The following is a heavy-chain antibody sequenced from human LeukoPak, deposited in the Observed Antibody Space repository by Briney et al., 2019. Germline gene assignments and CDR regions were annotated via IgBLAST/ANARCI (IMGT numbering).Heavy chain of an antibody. V-gene: IGHV3-23*01. CDR2: IGGSGGIT. Sequence: GGSLRLSCAASGFTFSSYAMSWVRQAPGKGLEWVSNIGGSGGITYYADSVKGRLTISRDNSKNTLYLQMNSLRAEDTAVYYCAKRIAVAGLTYYFDYWGQGTLVTVSS. J-gene: IGHJ4*02. CDR1: GFTFSSYA. CDR3: AKRIAVAGLTYYFDY. D-gene: IGHD6-19*01.